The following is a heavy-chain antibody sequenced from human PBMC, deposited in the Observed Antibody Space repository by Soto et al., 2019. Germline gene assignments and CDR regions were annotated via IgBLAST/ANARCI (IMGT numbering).Heavy chain of an antibody. V-gene: IGHV3-30-3*01. CDR2: ISYDGSNK. CDR3: ARDLYSSSWYRGRSDAFDI. CDR1: GFTFSSYA. Sequence: GGSLRFSCAASGFTFSSYAMHWVRQAPGKGLEWVAVISYDGSNKYYADSVKGRFTISRDNSKNTLYLQMNSLRAEDTAVYYCARDLYSSSWYRGRSDAFDIWGHGTMVTVSS. D-gene: IGHD6-13*01. J-gene: IGHJ3*02.